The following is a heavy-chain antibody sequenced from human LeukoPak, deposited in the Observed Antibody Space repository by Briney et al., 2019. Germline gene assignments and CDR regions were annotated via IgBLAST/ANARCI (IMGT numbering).Heavy chain of an antibody. J-gene: IGHJ4*02. V-gene: IGHV3-53*01. D-gene: IGHD1-26*01. CDR1: GFTVSSNY. CDR3: AREAKGIVGATYYFDY. Sequence: GGSLRLSCAASGFTVSSNYMSWVRQAPGKGLEWASVIYSGGSTYYADSVKGRFTISRDNSKNTLYLQMNSLRAEDTAVYYCAREAKGIVGATYYFDYWGQGTLVTVSS. CDR2: IYSGGST.